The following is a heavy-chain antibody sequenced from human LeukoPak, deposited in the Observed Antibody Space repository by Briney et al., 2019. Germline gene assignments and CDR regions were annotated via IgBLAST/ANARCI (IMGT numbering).Heavy chain of an antibody. CDR3: ARVRVYGATIVGYYYYGMDV. CDR1: GFTFSSYW. D-gene: IGHD5-12*01. V-gene: IGHV3-7*01. J-gene: IGHJ6*02. CDR2: IKQDGSEK. Sequence: GGSLRLSCAASGFTFSSYWMSWVRQAPGKGLEWVANIKQDGSEKYYVDSVKGRFTISRDNAKNSLYLQMNSLRAEDTAVYYCARVRVYGATIVGYYYYGMDVWGQGTTVTVSS.